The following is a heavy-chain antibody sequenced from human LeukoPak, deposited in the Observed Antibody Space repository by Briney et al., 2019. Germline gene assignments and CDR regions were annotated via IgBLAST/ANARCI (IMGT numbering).Heavy chain of an antibody. D-gene: IGHD4-17*01. CDR1: GFTVSSNY. Sequence: GGSLRLSCAASGFTVSSNYMSWVRQAPGKGLEWVSVIYSGGSTYYADSVKGRFTISRDNSKNTLYLQMNSLRAEDTAVYYCAKSYGDEDYFDYWGQGTLVTVSS. J-gene: IGHJ4*02. CDR3: AKSYGDEDYFDY. V-gene: IGHV3-66*01. CDR2: IYSGGST.